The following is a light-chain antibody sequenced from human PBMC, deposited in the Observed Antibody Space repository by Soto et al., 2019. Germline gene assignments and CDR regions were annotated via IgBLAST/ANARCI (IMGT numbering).Light chain of an antibody. CDR2: GAS. Sequence: ESVLTQAPGTLSLSPGEKATLSCRASQSVSSSYLAWYQQKPGQAPRLLLYGASSMATGIPDRFSGSGSETDFTLTVSRLEPEDVAVYYCQQFGSSSWTFGQGNKVE. J-gene: IGKJ1*01. CDR3: QQFGSSSWT. CDR1: QSVSSSY. V-gene: IGKV3-20*01.